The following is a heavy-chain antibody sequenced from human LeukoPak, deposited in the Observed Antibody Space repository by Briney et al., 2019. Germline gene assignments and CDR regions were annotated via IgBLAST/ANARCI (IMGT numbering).Heavy chain of an antibody. Sequence: ASVKVSCKASGYTFTSYYMHWVRQAPGQGLEWMGWINPNSGGTNYAQKFQRRVTMPRHTSISTAYMQLSRLRSDDTAVYYCARKGDDSSGYLFDYWDQGTLVTVSS. CDR1: GYTFTSYY. J-gene: IGHJ4*02. V-gene: IGHV1-2*02. D-gene: IGHD3-22*01. CDR2: INPNSGGT. CDR3: ARKGDDSSGYLFDY.